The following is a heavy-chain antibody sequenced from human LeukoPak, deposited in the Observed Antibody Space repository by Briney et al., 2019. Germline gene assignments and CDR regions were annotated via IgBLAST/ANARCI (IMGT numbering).Heavy chain of an antibody. J-gene: IGHJ4*02. CDR1: GGSIRSSSYY. V-gene: IGHV4-39*01. D-gene: IGHD6-19*01. CDR3: ARGVELVGQWLVTSGHFDY. Sequence: SETLSLTCTVSGGSIRSSSYYWGWIRQPPGKGLEWIGSIYYSGSTHYNPSLKSRVTISVDTSKNQFSLKLSSVTAADTAVYYCARGVELVGQWLVTSGHFDYWGQGTLVTVSS. CDR2: IYYSGST.